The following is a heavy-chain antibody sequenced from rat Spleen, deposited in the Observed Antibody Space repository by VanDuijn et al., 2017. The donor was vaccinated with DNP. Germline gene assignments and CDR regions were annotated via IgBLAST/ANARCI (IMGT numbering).Heavy chain of an antibody. CDR1: GFSLTGNS. CDR3: ARDLIIRDRMMVVGFLDY. D-gene: IGHD4-3*01. Sequence: QVQLEESGPGLVQPSQTLSLTCIVSGFSLTGNSVHWVRQPPGKGLEWMGVIWKNGATRYNSALKSRWNFSKATSKSQVFLKLNSLQTEDTATYYCARDLIIRDRMMVVGFLDYWGRGVMVTVSS. J-gene: IGHJ2*01. CDR2: IWKNGAT. V-gene: IGHV2-41*01.